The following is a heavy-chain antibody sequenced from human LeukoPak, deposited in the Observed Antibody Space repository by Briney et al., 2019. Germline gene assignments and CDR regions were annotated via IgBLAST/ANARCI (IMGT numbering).Heavy chain of an antibody. CDR3: ARRLAATTPGTFDI. D-gene: IGHD6-13*01. CDR1: AYSFTSYW. V-gene: IGHV5-51*01. Sequence: GESLKISCKGSAYSFTSYWIVWVRQLPGKGLEWMGIIYPGDSDTRYSPSFQGQVTISADKSISTAYLQWSSLKASDTAMYYCARRLAATTPGTFDIWGQGTMVTVSS. CDR2: IYPGDSDT. J-gene: IGHJ3*02.